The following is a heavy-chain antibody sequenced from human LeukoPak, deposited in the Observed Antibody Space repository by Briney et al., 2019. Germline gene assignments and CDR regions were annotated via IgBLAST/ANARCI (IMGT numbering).Heavy chain of an antibody. CDR3: ARPQLVTGSDWFDP. V-gene: IGHV4-34*01. Sequence: PSETLSLTCAVYGGSFSGYYWSWIRQPPGKGLEWIGEINHSGSTNYNPSLESRVTISVDTSKNQFSLKLSSVTAADTAVYYCARPQLVTGSDWFDPWGQGTLVTVSS. D-gene: IGHD1-14*01. CDR2: INHSGST. CDR1: GGSFSGYY. J-gene: IGHJ5*02.